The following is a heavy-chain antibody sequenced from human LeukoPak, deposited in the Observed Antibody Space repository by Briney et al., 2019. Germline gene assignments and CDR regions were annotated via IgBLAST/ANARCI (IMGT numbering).Heavy chain of an antibody. D-gene: IGHD3-22*01. V-gene: IGHV4-59*08. CDR3: ARHDATISMIVGERPFEI. CDR1: GGSFSGYY. Sequence: SETLSLTCAVYGGSFSGYYWSWIRQPPGKGLEWIGNIYYSGSTSYNPSLKSRVTLSVDTSKNQFSLKLSSVTAADTAMYYCARHDATISMIVGERPFEIWGQGTMVTVSS. J-gene: IGHJ3*02. CDR2: IYYSGST.